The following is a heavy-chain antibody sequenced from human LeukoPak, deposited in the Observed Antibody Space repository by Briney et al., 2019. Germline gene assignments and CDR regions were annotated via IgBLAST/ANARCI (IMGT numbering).Heavy chain of an antibody. Sequence: GGSLRLSCAASGFTLSSYSMNWVRQAPGKGLEWVSSISGSSSYIYYADSVKGRFTISRDNSKNTLYLQMNSLRAEDTAVYYCAREGSGWGFDYWGQGTLVTVSS. CDR1: GFTLSSYS. V-gene: IGHV3-21*01. CDR2: ISGSSSYI. J-gene: IGHJ4*02. D-gene: IGHD6-19*01. CDR3: AREGSGWGFDY.